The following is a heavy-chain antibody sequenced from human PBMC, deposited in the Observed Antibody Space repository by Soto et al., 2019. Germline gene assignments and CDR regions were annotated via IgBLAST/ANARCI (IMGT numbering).Heavy chain of an antibody. CDR2: IYYSGST. Sequence: SETLSLTCTVSGGSISSYYWSWIRQPPGKGLEWIGYIYYSGSTNYNPSLKSRVTISVDTSKNQFSLKLSSVTAADTAVYYCARDGTAMVPSYGMDVWGQVTTVTVSS. J-gene: IGHJ6*02. CDR3: ARDGTAMVPSYGMDV. D-gene: IGHD5-18*01. V-gene: IGHV4-59*01. CDR1: GGSISSYY.